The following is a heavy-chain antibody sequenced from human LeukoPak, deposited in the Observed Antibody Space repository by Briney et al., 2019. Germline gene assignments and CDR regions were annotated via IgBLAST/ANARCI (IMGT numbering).Heavy chain of an antibody. J-gene: IGHJ4*02. D-gene: IGHD4-17*01. V-gene: IGHV3-53*01. Sequence: GGSLRLSCAASGFTVSSNYMSWVRQAPGKGLEWVSVIYSGGSSYYADSVKGRFTISRDNSKNTLYLQMNSLRAEDTAVYYCARGDYGDYVPFDYWGQGTPVTVSS. CDR3: ARGDYGDYVPFDY. CDR2: IYSGGSS. CDR1: GFTVSSNY.